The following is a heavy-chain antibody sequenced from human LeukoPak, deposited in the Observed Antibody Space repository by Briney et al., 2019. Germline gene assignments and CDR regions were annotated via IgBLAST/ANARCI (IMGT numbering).Heavy chain of an antibody. V-gene: IGHV1-69*05. Sequence: APVKVSCKASGGTFSSYAISWVRQAPGQGLEWMGRIIPIFGTANYAQKFQGRVTITTDESTSTAYMELSSLRSEDTAVYYCARAVVVPAAIPYYYMDVWGKGTTVTVSS. CDR1: GGTFSSYA. D-gene: IGHD2-2*01. CDR3: ARAVVVPAAIPYYYMDV. J-gene: IGHJ6*03. CDR2: IIPIFGTA.